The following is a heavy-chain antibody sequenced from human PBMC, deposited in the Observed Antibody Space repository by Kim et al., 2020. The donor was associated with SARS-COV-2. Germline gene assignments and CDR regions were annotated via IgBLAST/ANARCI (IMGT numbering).Heavy chain of an antibody. J-gene: IGHJ4*02. CDR3: ARADYYDSSGYYHY. D-gene: IGHD3-22*01. Sequence: NPSLKSRVTISVDKSKNQFSLKLSSVTAADTAVYYCARADYYDSSGYYHYWGQGTLVTVSS. V-gene: IGHV4-4*02.